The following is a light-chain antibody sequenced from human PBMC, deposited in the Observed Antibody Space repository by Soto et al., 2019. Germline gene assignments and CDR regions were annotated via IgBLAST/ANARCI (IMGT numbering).Light chain of an antibody. Sequence: EIVLTQSPGTLSLSPGERATLSCRASQSISSSYLAWYQQKPGQAPRLLIYGASSRATGIPDRFSGSGSGTDFTLTISRLEPEDFAVYYCQQDGRSPLFGQGTKLEIK. CDR1: QSISSSY. CDR2: GAS. V-gene: IGKV3-20*01. J-gene: IGKJ2*01. CDR3: QQDGRSPL.